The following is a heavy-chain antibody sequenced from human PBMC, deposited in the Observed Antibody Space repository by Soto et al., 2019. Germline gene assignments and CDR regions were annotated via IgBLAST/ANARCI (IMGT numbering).Heavy chain of an antibody. Sequence: QVQLVESGGGVVQPGRSLRLSCAASGFTFSSYAMHWVRQAPGKGLEWVAVISYDGSNKYYADSVKGRFTISRDNSKNTLYLQMNGLRAEDTAVYYCARDVNDYGDYVGDWFDPWGQGTLVTVSS. CDR2: ISYDGSNK. CDR1: GFTFSSYA. J-gene: IGHJ5*02. CDR3: ARDVNDYGDYVGDWFDP. D-gene: IGHD4-17*01. V-gene: IGHV3-30-3*01.